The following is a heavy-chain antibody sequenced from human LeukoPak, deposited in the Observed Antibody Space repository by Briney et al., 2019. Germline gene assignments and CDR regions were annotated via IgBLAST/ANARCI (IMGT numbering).Heavy chain of an antibody. D-gene: IGHD3-3*01. V-gene: IGHV1-24*01. J-gene: IGHJ5*02. CDR3: ARHTKVGDFWSGYYNGWFDP. CDR2: FDPEDGET. CDR1: GYTLTELS. Sequence: GASVKVSCKVSGYTLTELSMHWVRQAPGKGFEWMGGFDPEDGETIYAQKFQGRVTMTEDTSTDTAYMELSSLRSEDTAVYYCARHTKVGDFWSGYYNGWFDPWGQGTLVTVSS.